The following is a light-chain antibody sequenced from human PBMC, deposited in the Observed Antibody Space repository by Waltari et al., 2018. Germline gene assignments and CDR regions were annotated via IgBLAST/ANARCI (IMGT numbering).Light chain of an antibody. Sequence: QLVLTQSPSASASLGASVKLTCTLSSGHSSNIIAWHQQQPEKGPRYLIKVNSDGSHSKGDEIPDRFSGSSSGAERSLTISNLQSEDEADYFCQTGGHGTWVFGGGTKLTVL. V-gene: IGLV4-69*01. J-gene: IGLJ3*02. CDR1: SGHSSNI. CDR3: QTGGHGTWV. CDR2: VNSDGSH.